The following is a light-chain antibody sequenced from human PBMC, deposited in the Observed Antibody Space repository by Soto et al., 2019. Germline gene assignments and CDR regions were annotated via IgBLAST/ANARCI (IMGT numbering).Light chain of an antibody. CDR3: QHYGGSPLYT. J-gene: IGKJ2*01. CDR2: GAS. CDR1: QSVRSNY. Sequence: EIVLTQSPGTRSLSPGEGATLSCRASQSVRSNYLAWYQQKPGQAPRLLIYGASSRATGIPDRFSGSGSGTDFTLTISRLEPEDFAVYYCQHYGGSPLYTFGQGTKLEIK. V-gene: IGKV3-20*01.